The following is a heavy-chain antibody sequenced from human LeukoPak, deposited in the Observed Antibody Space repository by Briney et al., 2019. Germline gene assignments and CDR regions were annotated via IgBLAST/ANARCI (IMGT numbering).Heavy chain of an antibody. CDR1: GFTFSSYA. CDR3: AKDLYYGLGSYYFYGMDV. CDR2: ISSSGGNT. V-gene: IGHV3-23*01. D-gene: IGHD3-10*01. Sequence: GGSLRLSCAASGFTFSSYAMSWVRQAPGKGLEWVSAISSSGGNTYYADSVKGRFTISRDNSKNTVYVQMNSLRAEDTAVYYCAKDLYYGLGSYYFYGMDVWGQGTTVTVSS. J-gene: IGHJ6*02.